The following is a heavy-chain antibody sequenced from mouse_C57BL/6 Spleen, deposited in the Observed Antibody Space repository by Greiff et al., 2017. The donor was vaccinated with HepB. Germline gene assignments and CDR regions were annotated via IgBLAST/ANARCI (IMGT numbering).Heavy chain of an antibody. CDR2: IYPGSGST. Sequence: QVQLQQPGAELVKPGASVKMSCKASGYTFPSYWLTWVKQRPGQGLEWIGDIYPGSGSTNYNEKFKSKATLTVDTSSSTAYMQLSSLTSEDSAVYYCAREGGNSFDYWGQGTTLTVSS. D-gene: IGHD2-1*01. V-gene: IGHV1-55*01. CDR1: GYTFPSYW. CDR3: AREGGNSFDY. J-gene: IGHJ2*01.